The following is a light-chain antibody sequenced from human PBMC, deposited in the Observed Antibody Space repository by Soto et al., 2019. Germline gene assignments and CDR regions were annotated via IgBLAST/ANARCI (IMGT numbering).Light chain of an antibody. J-gene: IGLJ2*01. CDR2: DVS. V-gene: IGLV2-14*01. Sequence: QSALTQPASVSGSPGQSITISCTGTSSDVGGYNYVSWYQQHPGKAPKLMIYDVSNRPSGVSNRFSGSKSGNTASLTISGLQAEHEADYYCISYTSSRTPVFGGGTKLTVL. CDR1: SSDVGGYNY. CDR3: ISYTSSRTPV.